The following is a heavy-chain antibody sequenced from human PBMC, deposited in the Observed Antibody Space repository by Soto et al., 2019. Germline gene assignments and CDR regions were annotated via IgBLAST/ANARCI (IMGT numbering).Heavy chain of an antibody. Sequence: ASVKVSCKASGYTFTGYYMHWVRQAPGQGLEWMGWINPNSGGTNYAQKFQGRVTMTRDTSISTAYMELSRLRSDDTAVYYRARGYPGESPFDYWGQGTLVTVSS. D-gene: IGHD2-21*01. V-gene: IGHV1-2*02. CDR2: INPNSGGT. J-gene: IGHJ4*02. CDR1: GYTFTGYY. CDR3: ARGYPGESPFDY.